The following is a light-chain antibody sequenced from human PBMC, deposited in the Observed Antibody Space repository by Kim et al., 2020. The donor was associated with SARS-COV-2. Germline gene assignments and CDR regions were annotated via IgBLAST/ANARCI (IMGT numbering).Light chain of an antibody. CDR3: QQRKNWPIT. V-gene: IGKV3-11*01. Sequence: LSPGERATLSCRASQSVSSFLAWYQQKPGQTPRLLIYDASSRATGIPARFSGSGSGTDFTLTISSLEPEDFAVYYCQQRKNWPITFGQGTRLEIK. CDR1: QSVSSF. CDR2: DAS. J-gene: IGKJ5*01.